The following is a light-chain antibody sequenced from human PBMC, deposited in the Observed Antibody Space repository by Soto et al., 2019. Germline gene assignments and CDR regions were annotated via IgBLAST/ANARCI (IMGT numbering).Light chain of an antibody. V-gene: IGLV2-14*01. CDR1: SSDVGGYNS. CDR3: SSYTSSSTLEV. Sequence: QSALTQPASVSGSPGQSITISCTGTSSDVGGYNSVSWFQQHPGKAPQLMIYEVSNRPSGVSNRFSGSKSGNTASLTISGLQAEDEADYYCSSYTSSSTLEVFGTGTKLTVL. J-gene: IGLJ1*01. CDR2: EVS.